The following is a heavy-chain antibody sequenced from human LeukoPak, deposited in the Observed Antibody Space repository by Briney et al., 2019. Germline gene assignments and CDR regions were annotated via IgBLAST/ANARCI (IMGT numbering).Heavy chain of an antibody. J-gene: IGHJ4*02. CDR3: ARGLMATINYFDH. CDR2: IYYSGST. V-gene: IGHV4-59*01. Sequence: SETLSLTCTVSGGSISSYYWSWIRQPPGKGLEWIGYIYYSGSTNYNPSLKSRVTISVDTSKNQFSLKLSSVTAADTAVYYCARGLMATINYFDHWGQGTLVTVSS. CDR1: GGSISSYY. D-gene: IGHD5-24*01.